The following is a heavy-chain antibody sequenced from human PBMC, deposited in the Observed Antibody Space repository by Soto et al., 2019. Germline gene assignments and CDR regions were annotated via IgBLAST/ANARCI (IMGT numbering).Heavy chain of an antibody. V-gene: IGHV3-30-3*01. CDR2: ISCDGSNK. Sequence: GGSLRLSCAASGFTFSSYAIHWVRQAPGKGLEWVAVISCDGSNKYYADSVKGRFTISRDNSKNTLYLQMNSLRAEDTAVYYCARPMTTVTQYYYYYGMDVWGQGTTVTVSS. J-gene: IGHJ6*02. CDR3: ARPMTTVTQYYYYYGMDV. CDR1: GFTFSSYA. D-gene: IGHD4-17*01.